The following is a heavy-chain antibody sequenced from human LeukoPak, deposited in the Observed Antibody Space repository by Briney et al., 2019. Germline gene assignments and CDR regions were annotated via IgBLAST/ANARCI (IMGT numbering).Heavy chain of an antibody. CDR2: IKEDGTQK. Sequence: GGSLRLSCAASGFTFNKPWMSWVRQAPGKGPEWLANIKEDGTQKYYVDSVRGRFTISRDNAENSLYLQMNSLRDEDTAVYYCAKTGERDYWGRGTLVTVSS. CDR1: GFTFNKPW. CDR3: AKTGERDY. V-gene: IGHV3-7*01. J-gene: IGHJ4*02. D-gene: IGHD7-27*01.